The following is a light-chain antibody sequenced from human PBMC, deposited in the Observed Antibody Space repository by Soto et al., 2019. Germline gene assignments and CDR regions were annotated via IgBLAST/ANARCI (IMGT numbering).Light chain of an antibody. Sequence: QSVLTQPASMSGSPGQSITISCTGTTSDVGRYNLVSWYQQYPGKAPRLMIYEDIERPSGVSNRFSGSKSGNTASLTISGLQTEDEADYYCCSYAGGTSVVFGGGTKLTVL. CDR1: TSDVGRYNL. CDR2: EDI. V-gene: IGLV2-23*01. CDR3: CSYAGGTSVV. J-gene: IGLJ2*01.